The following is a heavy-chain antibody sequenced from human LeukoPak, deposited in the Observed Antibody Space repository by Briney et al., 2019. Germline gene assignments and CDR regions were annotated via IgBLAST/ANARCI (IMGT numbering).Heavy chain of an antibody. CDR2: IGTAGDT. D-gene: IGHD1-26*01. V-gene: IGHV3-13*01. J-gene: IGHJ4*02. Sequence: GGSLRLSCAASGFTFSSYDMRWARQATGKGMEWVSAIGTAGDTYDPGSVKGRFTISRESAKNSLYLQMNSLRAGDTAVYYCARAVRELNSGSYYFDYWGQGTLVTVSS. CDR1: GFTFSSYD. CDR3: ARAVRELNSGSYYFDY.